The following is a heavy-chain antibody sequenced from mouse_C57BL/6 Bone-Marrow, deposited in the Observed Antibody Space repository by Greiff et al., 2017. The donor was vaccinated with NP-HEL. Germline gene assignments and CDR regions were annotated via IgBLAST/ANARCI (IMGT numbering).Heavy chain of an antibody. Sequence: QVTLKVSGPGILQPSQTLSLTCSFSGFSLSTFGMGVGWIRQPSGKGLEWLAHIWWDDDKYYNPALKSRLTISKDTSKNQVFLKIANVDTADTATYYCARMGGATTVGPPFAYWGQGTLVTVSA. CDR2: IWWDDDK. D-gene: IGHD1-1*01. J-gene: IGHJ3*01. CDR3: ARMGGATTVGPPFAY. V-gene: IGHV8-8*01. CDR1: GFSLSTFGMG.